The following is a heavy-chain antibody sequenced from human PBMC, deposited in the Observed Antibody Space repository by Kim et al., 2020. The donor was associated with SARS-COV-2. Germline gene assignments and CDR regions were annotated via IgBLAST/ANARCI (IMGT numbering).Heavy chain of an antibody. CDR1: GGSFSGYY. J-gene: IGHJ4*02. D-gene: IGHD6-6*01. Sequence: SETLSLTCAVYGGSFSGYYWSWIRQPPGKGLEWIGEINHSGSTNYNPSLKSRVTISVDTSKNQFSLKLSSVTAADTAVYYCARSPIHLAARPDYFDYWGQGTLVTVSS. CDR2: INHSGST. V-gene: IGHV4-34*01. CDR3: ARSPIHLAARPDYFDY.